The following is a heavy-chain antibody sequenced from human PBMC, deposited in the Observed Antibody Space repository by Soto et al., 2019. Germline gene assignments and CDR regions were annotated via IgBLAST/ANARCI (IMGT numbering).Heavy chain of an antibody. Sequence: GGSLRLSCAASGFTFSIYCMTWVLQGPWKGLEWVANIKQDGSEKYYVDSVKGRFTISRDNAKNSLYLQMNSLRAEDSAVYYCAREYAFLEWLLKENYYYYGMDVWGQGTTVTVSS. CDR2: IKQDGSEK. V-gene: IGHV3-7*01. CDR3: AREYAFLEWLLKENYYYYGMDV. J-gene: IGHJ6*02. CDR1: GFTFSIYC. D-gene: IGHD3-3*02.